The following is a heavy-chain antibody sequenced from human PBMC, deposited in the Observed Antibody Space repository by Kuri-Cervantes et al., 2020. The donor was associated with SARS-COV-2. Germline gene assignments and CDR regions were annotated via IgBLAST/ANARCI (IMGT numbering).Heavy chain of an antibody. CDR3: AREDGYYQYNL. V-gene: IGHV3-30-3*01. CDR1: GFTFSSYA. Sequence: GESLKISCAASGFTFSSYAMHWVRQAPGKGLEWVAVISYDGSNKYYADSVKGRFTISRDNSKNTLYLQMNSLRAEDTSVYYCAREDGYYQYNLWGRGTLVTVSS. D-gene: IGHD4-17*01. J-gene: IGHJ2*01. CDR2: ISYDGSNK.